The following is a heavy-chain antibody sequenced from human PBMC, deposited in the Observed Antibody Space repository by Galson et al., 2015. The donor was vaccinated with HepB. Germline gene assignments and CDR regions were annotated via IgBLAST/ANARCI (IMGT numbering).Heavy chain of an antibody. D-gene: IGHD2-15*01. V-gene: IGHV3-23*01. J-gene: IGHJ5*02. Sequence: SLRLSCAASAFTFSYYAMIWVRQAPGKGLECVSFITGTGGSTNYADSVKGRFTISRDNSENTLYLQMNSLRAEDTAVYYCVVRGVVFYNWFDPWGQGTLVTVSS. CDR2: ITGTGGST. CDR3: VVRGVVFYNWFDP. CDR1: AFTFSYYA.